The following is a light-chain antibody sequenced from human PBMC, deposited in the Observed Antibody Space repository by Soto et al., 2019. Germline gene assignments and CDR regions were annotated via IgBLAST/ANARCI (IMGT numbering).Light chain of an antibody. V-gene: IGKV3-11*01. CDR1: QSVGIY. Sequence: VLKQSPVTLSLSPGETATLFCKASQSVGIYLGWFQQKPGQAPRVLIYDATNRAGGVPDRFSGSGSGTDFTLTISSLETEDSAVYYWQQRDIWPPLTFGGGTKLEIK. CDR3: QQRDIWPPLT. J-gene: IGKJ4*01. CDR2: DAT.